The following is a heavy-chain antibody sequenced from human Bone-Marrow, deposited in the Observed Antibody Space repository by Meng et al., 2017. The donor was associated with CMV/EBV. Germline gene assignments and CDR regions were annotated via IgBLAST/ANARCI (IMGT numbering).Heavy chain of an antibody. V-gene: IGHV1-2*02. CDR3: VKNQRRVVLISAAGCDD. CDR2: VNPYSGGT. CDR1: GYSFSDYY. J-gene: IGHJ4*02. Sequence: AAVKVSCKASGYSFSDYYMHWLRQAPGQGLEGMGGVNPYSGGTNYAQKSQDRVTMTRDTSISTAYMELSRWRSDDTAIDFCVKNQRRVVLISAAGCDDWGQGTVVPVSS. D-gene: IGHD2-21*01.